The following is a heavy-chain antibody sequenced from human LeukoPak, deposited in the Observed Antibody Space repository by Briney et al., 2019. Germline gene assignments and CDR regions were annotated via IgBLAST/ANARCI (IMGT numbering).Heavy chain of an antibody. CDR1: GGAISGFY. V-gene: IGHV4-59*13. CDR2: IYYSEST. J-gene: IGHJ3*02. CDR3: ARGTGYSSSWSAFDI. Sequence: SETLSLTCTVSGGAISGFYWGWIRQSPGKGLDWMGYIYYSESTNYNPSLKSRVTISLDTSKNYFSLKLSSVTAADTAVYFCARGTGYSSSWSAFDIWGQGTMVTVSS. D-gene: IGHD6-13*01.